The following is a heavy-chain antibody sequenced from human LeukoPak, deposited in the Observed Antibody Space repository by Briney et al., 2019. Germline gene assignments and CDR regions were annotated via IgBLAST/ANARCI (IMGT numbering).Heavy chain of an antibody. CDR1: GFTFSSYG. CDR2: VHYDGRDT. Sequence: GGSLRLSCAASGFTFSSYGMHWVRQAPGKGPEWVAFVHYDGRDTNYADSVQGRFIISRDNSKYTLYLQMNRLTVDDTGVYYCAKEELSGLFDYWGQGAQVTVSS. V-gene: IGHV3-30*02. D-gene: IGHD1-7*01. CDR3: AKEELSGLFDY. J-gene: IGHJ4*02.